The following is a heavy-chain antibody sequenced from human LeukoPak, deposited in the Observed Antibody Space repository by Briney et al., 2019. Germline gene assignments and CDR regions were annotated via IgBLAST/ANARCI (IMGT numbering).Heavy chain of an antibody. V-gene: IGHV3-66*01. CDR1: GFTVSSNY. CDR3: ARDPFPLTMVRGVGGY. J-gene: IGHJ4*02. Sequence: SGGSLRLSCAASGFTVSSNYMSWVRQAPGKGLEWVSVIYSGGSTYYADSVKGRFTISRDNSKNTLYLQMNSLRAEDTAVYYCARDPFPLTMVRGVGGYWGQGTLVTVSS. D-gene: IGHD3-10*01. CDR2: IYSGGST.